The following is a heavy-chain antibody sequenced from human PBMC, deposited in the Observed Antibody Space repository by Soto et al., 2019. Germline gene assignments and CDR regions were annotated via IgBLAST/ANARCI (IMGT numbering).Heavy chain of an antibody. CDR3: AKGRRAMNWYFDL. CDR1: GFTFDDFA. CDR2: INWNSRSI. J-gene: IGHJ2*01. Sequence: EVQLLESGGGLGQPGTSLRLSRAASGFTFDDFAMHWVRQAPGKGLEWVAGINWNSRSIDYADSVKGRFIISRDNAKKSIYLQLNNLRTEDTAFYYCAKGRRAMNWYFDLWGRGTLVVVSS. V-gene: IGHV3-9*01.